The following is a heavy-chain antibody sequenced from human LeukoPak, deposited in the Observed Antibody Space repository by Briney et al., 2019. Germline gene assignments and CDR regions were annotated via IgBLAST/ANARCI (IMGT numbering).Heavy chain of an antibody. CDR1: GFTFSSYS. Sequence: GGSLRLSCAASGFTFSSYSMNWVRQAPGKGLEWVSVISGSGGSTYYADSVEGRFTISRDNSKNTLYLQMNSLRAEDTAVYYCAKRGYDRSGYYGYFDYWAQGTLVTVSS. CDR3: AKRGYDRSGYYGYFDY. V-gene: IGHV3-23*01. J-gene: IGHJ4*02. CDR2: ISGSGGST. D-gene: IGHD3-22*01.